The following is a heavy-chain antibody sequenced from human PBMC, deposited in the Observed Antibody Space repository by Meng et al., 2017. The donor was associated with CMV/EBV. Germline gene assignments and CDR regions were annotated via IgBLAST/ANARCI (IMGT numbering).Heavy chain of an antibody. V-gene: IGHV1-69*05. Sequence: SVKVSCKASGGTFSSYAISWVRQAPGQGLEWMGGIIPIFGTANYAQKFQGRVTFTTDESTSTAYMELSSLRSEDTAVYYCASGLGKGHHYGISAERFGELLSLGYWGQGTLVTVSS. D-gene: IGHD3-10*01. CDR3: ASGLGKGHHYGISAERFGELLSLGY. CDR2: IIPIFGTA. J-gene: IGHJ4*02. CDR1: GGTFSSYA.